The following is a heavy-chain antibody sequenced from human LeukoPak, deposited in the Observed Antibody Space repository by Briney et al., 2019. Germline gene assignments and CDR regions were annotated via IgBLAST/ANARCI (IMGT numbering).Heavy chain of an antibody. V-gene: IGHV1-18*01. CDR3: AREEQWLDNYYYYYGMDV. CDR1: GYTFTSYG. D-gene: IGHD6-19*01. CDR2: ISAYNGNT. Sequence: ASVKVSCKASGYTFTSYGISWVRQSPGQGLEWMGWISAYNGNTNYAQKLQGRVTMTTDTSTSTAYMELRSLRSDDTAVYYCAREEQWLDNYYYYYGMDVWGQGTTVTVSS. J-gene: IGHJ6*02.